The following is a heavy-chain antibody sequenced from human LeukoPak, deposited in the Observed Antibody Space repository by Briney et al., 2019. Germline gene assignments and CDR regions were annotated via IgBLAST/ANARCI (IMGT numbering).Heavy chain of an antibody. CDR3: CGSGWFAGPFGY. J-gene: IGHJ4*02. CDR2: IYYSGST. CDR1: GGSISSSSYY. V-gene: IGHV4-39*07. Sequence: PSETLSLTCTVSGGSISSSSYYWGWIRQPPGKGLEWIGSIYYSGSTYYNPSLKSRVTISVDTSKNQFSLKLTSVTAADTAVYYCCGSGWFAGPFGYWGQGALVTVSS. D-gene: IGHD6-19*01.